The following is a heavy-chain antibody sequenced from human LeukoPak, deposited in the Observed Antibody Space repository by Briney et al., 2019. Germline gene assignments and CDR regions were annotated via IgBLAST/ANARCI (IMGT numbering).Heavy chain of an antibody. V-gene: IGHV3-23*05. J-gene: IGHJ6*03. CDR2: ISRTVTTT. CDR3: ARVRLEYCSSTSCDYFYYYYMDV. CDR1: GFTFSRYD. Sequence: GGSLRLSCAASGFTFSRYDLSWVRQAPGKGLECVSTISRTVTTTYYADSVKGRFTISRDNSKNTLYLQLNSLRAEDTAVYYCARVRLEYCSSTSCDYFYYYYMDVWGKGTTVTVSS. D-gene: IGHD2-2*01.